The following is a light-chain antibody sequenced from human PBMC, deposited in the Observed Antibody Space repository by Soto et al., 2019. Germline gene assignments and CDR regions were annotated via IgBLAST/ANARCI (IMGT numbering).Light chain of an antibody. Sequence: DIQMTQSPSSVSASVVDRVSSTCRASQGISNWLAWYQQKPGRAPKLLIYTGSSLQSGVPSRFSGTGSGTDFTLTISSLQPEDVATYYCQQDNSFPLTFGGGTKVEIK. CDR2: TGS. CDR3: QQDNSFPLT. CDR1: QGISNW. J-gene: IGKJ4*01. V-gene: IGKV1-12*01.